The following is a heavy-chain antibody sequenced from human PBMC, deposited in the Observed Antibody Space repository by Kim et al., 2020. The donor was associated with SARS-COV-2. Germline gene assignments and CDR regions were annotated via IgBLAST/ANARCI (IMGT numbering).Heavy chain of an antibody. D-gene: IGHD6-19*01. V-gene: IGHV4-39*07. CDR3: ARGAPDRSSGWYSLHQYYFDY. CDR2: IYYSGST. CDR1: GGSISSSSYY. J-gene: IGHJ4*02. Sequence: SETLSLTCTVSGGSISSSSYYWGWIRQPPGKGLEWIGSIYYSGSTYYNPSLKSRVTISVDTSKNQFSLKLSSVTAADTAVYYCARGAPDRSSGWYSLHQYYFDYWGQGTLVTVSS.